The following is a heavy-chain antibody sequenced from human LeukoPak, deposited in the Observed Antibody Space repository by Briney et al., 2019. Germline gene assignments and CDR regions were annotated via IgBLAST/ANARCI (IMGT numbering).Heavy chain of an antibody. D-gene: IGHD1/OR15-1a*01. Sequence: PGGSLRLSCAASGFTFNRRGMHWVRQASGKGLEWVGRIRSKANSYATAYAASVKGRFTISRDDSKNTAYLQMNSLKTEDTAVYYCARVKNSLGHLDYWGQGALVTVSS. CDR3: ARVKNSLGHLDY. CDR2: IRSKANSYAT. CDR1: GFTFNRRG. J-gene: IGHJ4*02. V-gene: IGHV3-73*01.